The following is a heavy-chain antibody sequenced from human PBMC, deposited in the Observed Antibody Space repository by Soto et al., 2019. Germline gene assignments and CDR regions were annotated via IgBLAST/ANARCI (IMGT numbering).Heavy chain of an antibody. CDR1: GYTFTSYG. Sequence: QVQLVQSGAEVKKPGASVKVSGKASGYTFTSYGISWVRQAPGQGLEWMGWISAYNGNTNDAQKLQGRVTMTTDTSTSTAYMELRSLRSDDTAVYYCARDQAHLFSGGAFDIWGQGTMVTVSS. CDR3: ARDQAHLFSGGAFDI. J-gene: IGHJ3*02. CDR2: ISAYNGNT. D-gene: IGHD3-9*01. V-gene: IGHV1-18*01.